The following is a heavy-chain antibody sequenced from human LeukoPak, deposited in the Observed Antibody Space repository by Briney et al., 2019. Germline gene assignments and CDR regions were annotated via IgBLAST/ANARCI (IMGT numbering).Heavy chain of an antibody. Sequence: SETLSLTCTVSGGSISSGGYYWSWIRQHPGKGLEWIGYIYYSGSTYYNPSLKSRVTIVDTSKNQFSLKLSSATAADTAVYYCAGSGLNWFDPWGQGTLVTVSS. V-gene: IGHV4-31*03. D-gene: IGHD1-26*01. CDR1: GGSISSGGYY. CDR3: AGSGLNWFDP. CDR2: IYYSGST. J-gene: IGHJ5*02.